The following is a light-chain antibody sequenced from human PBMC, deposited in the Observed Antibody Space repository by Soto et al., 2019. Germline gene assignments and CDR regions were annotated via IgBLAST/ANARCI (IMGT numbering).Light chain of an antibody. J-gene: IGKJ1*01. CDR3: RQHSHWPPWT. V-gene: IGKV3-11*01. CDR2: GAS. CDR1: ENVRTF. Sequence: VLTQSPATLSLSPGERATLSCRASENVRTFVDWYQQKPGQAPRLLIYGASNRATDIPARFSGSGSGTDFTIPISNLEPEDFAVYYCRQHSHWPPWTFGQGTRVEIQ.